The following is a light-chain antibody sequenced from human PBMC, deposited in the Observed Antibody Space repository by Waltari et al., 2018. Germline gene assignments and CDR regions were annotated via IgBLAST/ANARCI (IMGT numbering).Light chain of an antibody. CDR3: QHYLRLPVT. V-gene: IGKV3-20*01. CDR1: QEIRRT. Sequence: EIVLTQSPGTLSLSTGERATLSCRASQEIRRTLAWYHQKPGQPPRLLIYGASNRATGIPDRFSGTGSETDFSLTISRLEPEDFAVYFCQHYLRLPVTYGQGTKVEIK. J-gene: IGKJ1*01. CDR2: GAS.